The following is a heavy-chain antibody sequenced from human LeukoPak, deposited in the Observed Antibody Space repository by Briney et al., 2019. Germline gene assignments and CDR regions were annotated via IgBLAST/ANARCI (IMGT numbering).Heavy chain of an antibody. CDR3: ARQYYDSSGYYPWYFDY. CDR1: GFTFSSYSMN. J-gene: IGHJ4*02. V-gene: IGHV4-59*05. Sequence: GSLRLSCAASGFTFSSYSMNWVRQPPGKGLEWIGSVYYSGSTYYNQSLKSRVTISVDTSKNQFSLKLTSVTAADTAVYYCARQYYDSSGYYPWYFDYWGQGTLVTVSS. D-gene: IGHD3-22*01. CDR2: VYYSGST.